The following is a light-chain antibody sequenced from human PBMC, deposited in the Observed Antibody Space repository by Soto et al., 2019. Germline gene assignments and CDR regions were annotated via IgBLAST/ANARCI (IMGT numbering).Light chain of an antibody. V-gene: IGKV1-39*01. J-gene: IGKJ4*01. CDR2: AAS. CDR3: QQYYSYPLA. Sequence: DIRLTQSPSSLSPSVGHRFTITCLASQSIGDYLSWYQQKPGKAPKLLIYAASSLQSGVPSRFSGSGSGTDFTLTISSLQSEDFATYYCQQYYSYPLAFGGGTKVDI. CDR1: QSIGDY.